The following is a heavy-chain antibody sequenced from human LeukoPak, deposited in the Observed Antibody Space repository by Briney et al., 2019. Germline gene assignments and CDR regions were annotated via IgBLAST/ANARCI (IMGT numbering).Heavy chain of an antibody. D-gene: IGHD6-13*01. Sequence: GGSLRLSCVASGFTFSRHDMNWVRQAPGKGLEWVAVISYDGSNKYYADSVKGRFTISRDNSKNTLYLQMNSLRTEDTAVYYCAKGVSSSWSNDAFDVWGQGTMVTVSS. CDR2: ISYDGSNK. CDR3: AKGVSSSWSNDAFDV. J-gene: IGHJ3*01. V-gene: IGHV3-30*18. CDR1: GFTFSRHD.